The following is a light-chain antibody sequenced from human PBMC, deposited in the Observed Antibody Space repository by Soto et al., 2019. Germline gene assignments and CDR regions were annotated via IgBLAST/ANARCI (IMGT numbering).Light chain of an antibody. J-gene: IGKJ1*01. CDR1: QTFRSNY. V-gene: IGKV3-20*01. CDR2: GAS. Sequence: ETVLTQSPGTLSLSPGEGATLSCRASQTFRSNYLAWYRQTPGPAPRLLIYGASNRAAGIADRFSGSGSGTDFTLIISRLEPEDFALYYCQQYGSSPWTFGQGTKVEIK. CDR3: QQYGSSPWT.